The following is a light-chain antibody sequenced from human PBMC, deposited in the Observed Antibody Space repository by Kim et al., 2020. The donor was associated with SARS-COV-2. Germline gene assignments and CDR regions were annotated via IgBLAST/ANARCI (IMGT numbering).Light chain of an antibody. CDR2: DAS. CDR1: QSVGTY. Sequence: EIVLTQSPATLSLSPGERATLSCRASQSVGTYLAWYQQKAGQAPRLLIYDASNRATGIPARFSGSGSGTDFTLTISNVEPEDFAVYYCHQRRNWPPITLSQGTRLEIK. V-gene: IGKV3-11*01. J-gene: IGKJ5*01. CDR3: HQRRNWPPIT.